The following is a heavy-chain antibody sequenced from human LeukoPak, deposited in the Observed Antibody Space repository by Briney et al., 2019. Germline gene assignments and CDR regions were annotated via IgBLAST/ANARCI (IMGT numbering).Heavy chain of an antibody. CDR1: GFIFSDYY. J-gene: IGHJ4*02. CDR3: AKEGEDGYTSDY. CDR2: ISGSGGST. D-gene: IGHD5-24*01. Sequence: GGSLRLSCGASGFIFSDYYMSWIRQAPGKGLEWVSAISGSGGSTYYADSVKGRFTISRDNSKNTLYLQMNSLRTEDTAVYYCAKEGEDGYTSDYWGQGTLVTVSS. V-gene: IGHV3-23*01.